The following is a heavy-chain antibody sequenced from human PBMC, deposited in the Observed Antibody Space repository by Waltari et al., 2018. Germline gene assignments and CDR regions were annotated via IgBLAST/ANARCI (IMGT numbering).Heavy chain of an antibody. D-gene: IGHD4-17*01. J-gene: IGHJ4*02. CDR2: IRSSSSTI. CDR1: GFTFSSYS. V-gene: IGHV3-48*01. Sequence: EVQLVESGGGLVQPGGSLRLSCAASGFTFSSYSMNWVRQAPGKVLEWVSYIRSSSSTIYYADSVKGRFTISRDNAKNSLYLQMNSLRAEDTAVYYCARDRSPGDYRYWGQGTLVTVSS. CDR3: ARDRSPGDYRY.